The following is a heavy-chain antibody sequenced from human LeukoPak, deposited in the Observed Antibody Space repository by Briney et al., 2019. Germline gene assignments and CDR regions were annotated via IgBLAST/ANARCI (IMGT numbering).Heavy chain of an antibody. J-gene: IGHJ4*02. CDR1: GYTFTSYG. CDR3: ARDQRAYYGSGSYTQFDY. Sequence: GASVKVSCKASGYTFTSYGISWVRQAPGQGLEWMGWISAYNGNTNYAQKLQGRVTMTTDTSASTAYMELSSLRSEDTAVYYCARDQRAYYGSGSYTQFDYWGQGTLVTVFS. D-gene: IGHD3-10*01. CDR2: ISAYNGNT. V-gene: IGHV1-18*01.